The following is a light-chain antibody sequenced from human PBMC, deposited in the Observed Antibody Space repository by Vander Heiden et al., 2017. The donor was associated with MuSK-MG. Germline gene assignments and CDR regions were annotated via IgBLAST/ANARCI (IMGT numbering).Light chain of an antibody. V-gene: IGKV1-5*03. J-gene: IGKJ4*01. CDR1: QSISNW. Sequence: EIQITHSPSTLSASVGDRVTITCRASQSISNWLAWYQQKPGKAPKLLIYKASSLESGVPSRFSGSGSGTEFTLTISSLQPDDFATYYCQQYNSYSLTFGGGTKVEIK. CDR2: KAS. CDR3: QQYNSYSLT.